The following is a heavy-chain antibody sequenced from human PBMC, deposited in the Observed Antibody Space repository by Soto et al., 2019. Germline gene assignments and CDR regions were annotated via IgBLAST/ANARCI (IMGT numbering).Heavy chain of an antibody. J-gene: IGHJ3*02. CDR3: ARAENIRSSWYLSADAFDI. CDR2: INPNSGGT. D-gene: IGHD6-13*01. Sequence: ALVKVSCKASGYTFTGYYMHWVRQAPGQGLEWMGWINPNSGGTNYAQKFQGRVTMTRDTSISTAYMELSRLRSDDTAVYYCARAENIRSSWYLSADAFDIWGQGTMVTVSS. CDR1: GYTFTGYY. V-gene: IGHV1-2*02.